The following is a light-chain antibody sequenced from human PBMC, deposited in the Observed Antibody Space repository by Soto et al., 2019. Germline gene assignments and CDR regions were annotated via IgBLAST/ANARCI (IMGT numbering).Light chain of an antibody. CDR3: QQRSNSPTYT. J-gene: IGKJ2*01. CDR1: QSVRSY. CDR2: DAS. V-gene: IGKV3-11*01. Sequence: EIELTQSPATLSLSPGERATLSCRTSQSVRSYLAWYQQKPGQAPRLLIYDASNRATGIPARFSGSGSGTDFTLTISRLEPEDFAMYHCQQRSNSPTYTFGQGTKVDIK.